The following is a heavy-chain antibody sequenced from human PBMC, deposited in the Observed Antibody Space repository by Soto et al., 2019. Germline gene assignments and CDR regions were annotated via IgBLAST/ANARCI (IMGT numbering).Heavy chain of an antibody. Sequence: GESLKISCKGSGYSFTSYWIGWVRQMPGKGLEWMGIIYPGDSDTRYSPSSQGQVTISADKSISTAYLQWSSLKASDTAMYYCARRGTGYSSGWYFDYWGQGTLVTVSS. J-gene: IGHJ4*02. CDR3: ARRGTGYSSGWYFDY. CDR1: GYSFTSYW. CDR2: IYPGDSDT. D-gene: IGHD6-19*01. V-gene: IGHV5-51*01.